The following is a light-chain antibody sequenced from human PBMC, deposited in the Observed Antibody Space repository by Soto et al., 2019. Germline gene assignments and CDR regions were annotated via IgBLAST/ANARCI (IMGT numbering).Light chain of an antibody. J-gene: IGLJ2*01. CDR1: LSDVGGYNY. V-gene: IGLV2-14*01. Sequence: QSALTQPPSASGSPGQSVTFSCTGTLSDVGGYNYVSWYQQHPGKAPKLMIYEVSNRPSGVSNRFSGSKSGHTASLTISGLQAEDEADYYCSSYTSNSTPLVFGGGTKLTVL. CDR3: SSYTSNSTPLV. CDR2: EVS.